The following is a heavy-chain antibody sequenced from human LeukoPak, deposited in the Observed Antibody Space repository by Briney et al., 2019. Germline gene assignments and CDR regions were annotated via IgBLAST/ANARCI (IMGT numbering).Heavy chain of an antibody. CDR3: ASILPAALWNHDGGSDI. Sequence: KASETLSLTCTVSGGSISSYYWSWIRQPPGKGLEWIGYIYYSGSTNYNPSLKSRVTISVDTSKNQFSLKLSSVTAADTAVYYCASILPAALWNHDGGSDIWGLGTLVTVSS. J-gene: IGHJ3*02. V-gene: IGHV4-59*01. D-gene: IGHD2-2*01. CDR1: GGSISSYY. CDR2: IYYSGST.